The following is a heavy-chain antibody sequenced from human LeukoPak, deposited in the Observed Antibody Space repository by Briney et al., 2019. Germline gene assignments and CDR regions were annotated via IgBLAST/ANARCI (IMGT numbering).Heavy chain of an antibody. J-gene: IGHJ4*02. CDR1: GYIFTSYA. V-gene: IGHV7-4-1*02. Sequence: ASVKVSCKASGYIFTSYAMNWVRQAPGQGLEWMGWINTKTRNPTYGQGFTGRFVFSLDTSVSTAYLQISSLKAEDTSVYYCASGPTAQIDWGQGTLVTVSS. D-gene: IGHD2/OR15-2a*01. CDR2: INTKTRNP. CDR3: ASGPTAQID.